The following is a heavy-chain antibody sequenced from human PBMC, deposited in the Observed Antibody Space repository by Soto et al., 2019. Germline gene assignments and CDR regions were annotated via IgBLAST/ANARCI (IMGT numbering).Heavy chain of an antibody. V-gene: IGHV1-18*01. J-gene: IGHJ4*02. CDR1: GYTFTSYG. D-gene: IGHD3-10*01. CDR3: ARDLNVLLWFGESNFDY. Sequence: ASVKVSCKASGYTFTSYGISWVRHAPGQGLEWMGWISAYNGNTNYAQKLQGRVTMTTDTSTSTAYMELRSLRSDDTAVYYCARDLNVLLWFGESNFDYWGQGTLVTVSS. CDR2: ISAYNGNT.